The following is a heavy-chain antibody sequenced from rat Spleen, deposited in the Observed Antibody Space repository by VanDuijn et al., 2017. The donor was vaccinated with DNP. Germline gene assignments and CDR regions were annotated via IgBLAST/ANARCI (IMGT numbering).Heavy chain of an antibody. V-gene: IGHV5-25*01. CDR1: GFTFSDYY. Sequence: EVQLVESGGGLVQPGWSLKLSCAASGFTFSDYYMAWVRQVPGKGLEWIASITSGSGSTSYLDSVRGRFTFSRDNAENTLFLQMDSLRSEDTATYYCARHRIYNNLFDFWGQGVMVTVSS. D-gene: IGHD1-10*01. CDR3: ARHRIYNNLFDF. CDR2: ITSGSGST. J-gene: IGHJ2*01.